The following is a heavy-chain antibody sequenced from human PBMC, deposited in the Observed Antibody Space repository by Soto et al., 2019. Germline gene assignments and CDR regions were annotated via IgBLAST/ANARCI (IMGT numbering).Heavy chain of an antibody. CDR1: GFAFSSYA. V-gene: IGHV3-23*01. CDR2: ISGNGGST. Sequence: EVQLLESGGGLVQPGGSLRLSCAASGFAFSSYAMSWVRQAPGKGLEWVSAISGNGGSTYYADSVKGRFTISRDNSKNTLYLLMNSLRAEDTAVYYCAKDSSPPYYYDSSGYRRKDAFDIWGQGTMVTVSS. CDR3: AKDSSPPYYYDSSGYRRKDAFDI. D-gene: IGHD3-22*01. J-gene: IGHJ3*02.